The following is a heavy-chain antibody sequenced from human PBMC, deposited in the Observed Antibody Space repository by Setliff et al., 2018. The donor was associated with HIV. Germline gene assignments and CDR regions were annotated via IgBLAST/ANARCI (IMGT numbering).Heavy chain of an antibody. V-gene: IGHV4-59*08. D-gene: IGHD5-12*01. J-gene: IGHJ4*02. Sequence: PSETLSLTCNVSGGSISSYYWSWIRLPPGKGLGWIGYIYYSGTADYNPSLKSRATISIDTSNNQFALKLTSMTAADTAVYFCARLKSASGYFGFDSWGQGTLVTVSS. CDR2: IYYSGTA. CDR3: ARLKSASGYFGFDS. CDR1: GGSISSYY.